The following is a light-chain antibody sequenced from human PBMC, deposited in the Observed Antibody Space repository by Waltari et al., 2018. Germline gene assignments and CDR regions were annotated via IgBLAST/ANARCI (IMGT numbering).Light chain of an antibody. Sequence: QSVLTQPPSATGSPGQSVPTSCTGTNSDVGAYTYVSWYQQHPGKVPKLLIYEVTKRPSGVPDRFSGSKSGNTASLTVSGLQADDEADYYCSSYAHNNHFVFGTGTKVTVL. CDR3: SSYAHNNHFV. J-gene: IGLJ1*01. V-gene: IGLV2-8*01. CDR2: EVT. CDR1: NSDVGAYTY.